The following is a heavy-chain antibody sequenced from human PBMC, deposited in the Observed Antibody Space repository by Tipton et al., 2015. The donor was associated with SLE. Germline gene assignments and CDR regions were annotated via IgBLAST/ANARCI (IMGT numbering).Heavy chain of an antibody. D-gene: IGHD7-27*01. Sequence: TLSLTCTVSGDSISSSYYYWGWIRQPPGKGLEWIGHIYYSGSTYSIPSLKSRITISVDTSKNQFSLRLSSATAADTALYYCASLGMDYYFDLWGRGTLVTVSS. CDR1: GDSISSSYYY. CDR3: ASLGMDYYFDL. CDR2: IYYSGST. J-gene: IGHJ2*01. V-gene: IGHV4-39*01.